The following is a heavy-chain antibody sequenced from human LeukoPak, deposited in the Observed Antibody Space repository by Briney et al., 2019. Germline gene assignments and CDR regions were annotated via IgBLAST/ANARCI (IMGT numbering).Heavy chain of an antibody. D-gene: IGHD1-1*01. CDR1: GGSISSSSYY. CDR2: IYYSGST. J-gene: IGHJ5*02. Sequence: PSETLSLTCTVSGGSISSSSYYWGWIRQPPGKGLEWIGSIYYSGSTYYNPSLKSRVTISVDTSKNQFSLKLSSVTAADTAVYYCARRPTLQRDFWFDPWGQGTLVTVSS. CDR3: ARRPTLQRDFWFDP. V-gene: IGHV4-39*01.